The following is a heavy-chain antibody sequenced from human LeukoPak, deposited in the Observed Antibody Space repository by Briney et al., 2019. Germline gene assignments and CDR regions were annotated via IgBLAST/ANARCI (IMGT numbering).Heavy chain of an antibody. Sequence: SETLSLTCAVYGGSFSGYYWSWIRQPPGKGLEWIGEINHSGSTNYNPSLKSRVTISVDTSKNQFPLKLSSVTAADTAVYYCARGGGGLQFHYYYYYMDVWGKGTTVTVSS. CDR2: INHSGST. D-gene: IGHD5-24*01. J-gene: IGHJ6*03. V-gene: IGHV4-34*01. CDR3: ARGGGGLQFHYYYYYMDV. CDR1: GGSFSGYY.